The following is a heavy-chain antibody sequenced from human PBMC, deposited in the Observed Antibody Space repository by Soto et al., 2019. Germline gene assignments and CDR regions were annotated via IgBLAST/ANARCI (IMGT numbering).Heavy chain of an antibody. CDR3: ARLEGSKQLWLRD. CDR1: GGSISSSSYY. J-gene: IGHJ4*02. D-gene: IGHD5-18*01. V-gene: IGHV4-39*01. Sequence: SETLSLTCTVSGGSISSSSYYWGWIRQPPGKGLEWIGSIYYSGSTYYNPSLKSRVTITVDTSKNQFSLKLSSVTAADTAVYYCARLEGSKQLWLRDWGQGTLVTVSS. CDR2: IYYSGST.